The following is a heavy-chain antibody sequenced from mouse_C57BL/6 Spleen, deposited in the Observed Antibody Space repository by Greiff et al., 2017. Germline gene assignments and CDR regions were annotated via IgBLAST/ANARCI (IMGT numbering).Heavy chain of an antibody. Sequence: VQLQQPGAELVKPGASVKLSCKASGYTFTSYWMQWVKQRPGQGLEWIGEIDPSDSFTNYNQKFKGKATLTVDTSSSTAYIQLSSLTSEDAAVYYWAGRGVNYWYFDFWGTGTTVTVSS. CDR3: AGRGVNYWYFDF. V-gene: IGHV1-50*01. J-gene: IGHJ1*03. D-gene: IGHD2-2*01. CDR1: GYTFTSYW. CDR2: IDPSDSFT.